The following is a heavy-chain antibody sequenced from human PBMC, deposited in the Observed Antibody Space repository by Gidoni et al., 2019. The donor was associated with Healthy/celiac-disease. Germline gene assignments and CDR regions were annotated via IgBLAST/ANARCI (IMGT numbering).Heavy chain of an antibody. D-gene: IGHD2-21*02. CDR1: GFTFSSYS. CDR2: ISSSSSYI. V-gene: IGHV3-21*01. J-gene: IGHJ4*02. Sequence: EVPLLASGGGLVKPGESLRISCATSGFTFSSYSMNWVRQAPGKGLEWVSSISSSSSYIYYADSVKGRVTISRDNAKNSLYLQMNSLRAEDTAVYYCARGVVTANGFDYWGQGTLVTVSS. CDR3: ARGVVTANGFDY.